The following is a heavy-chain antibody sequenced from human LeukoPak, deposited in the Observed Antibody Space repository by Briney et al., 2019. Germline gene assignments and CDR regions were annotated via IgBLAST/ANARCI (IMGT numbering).Heavy chain of an antibody. CDR2: ITGSGGSI. J-gene: IGHJ4*02. D-gene: IGHD3-22*01. Sequence: PGGSLRLSCAASGFTFSSYAMSWVRQAPGKGLEWVSGITGSGGSIYYADSVKGRFTITKDNSKNTLDLQMNSLRAEDTAVYYCAKDVGYHYDTRFPTWGQGTLVTVSS. CDR3: AKDVGYHYDTRFPT. CDR1: GFTFSSYA. V-gene: IGHV3-23*01.